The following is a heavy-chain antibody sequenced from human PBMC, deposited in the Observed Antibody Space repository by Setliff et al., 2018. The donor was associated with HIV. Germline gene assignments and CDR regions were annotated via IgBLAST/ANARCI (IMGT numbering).Heavy chain of an antibody. J-gene: IGHJ5*02. Sequence: KPSETLSLTCTVSGDSISSYSWNWIRQSPGGGLEWIGFIFSSGSTKYNPSLQSRVTMSIDTSKNQFSLRLTSVTAADTAVYYCARRIDDSGCLPDKNWFDTWGQGSLVTVSS. D-gene: IGHD3-10*01. V-gene: IGHV4-4*09. CDR1: GDSISSYS. CDR2: IFSSGST. CDR3: ARRIDDSGCLPDKNWFDT.